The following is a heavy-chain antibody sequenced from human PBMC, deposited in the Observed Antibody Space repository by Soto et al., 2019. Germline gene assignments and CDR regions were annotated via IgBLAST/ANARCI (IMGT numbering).Heavy chain of an antibody. V-gene: IGHV1-69*13. J-gene: IGHJ4*02. CDR2: IIPIFGAA. Sequence: SVKVSCKASGGTLSSYVLNWVRRAPGQGLEWMGGIIPIFGAANYAQKFQDRVTITADEPTSTTYTELSSLTAEDTAVYYCARGGFSGSYFSNWGQGTPVTVS. D-gene: IGHD1-26*01. CDR3: ARGGFSGSYFSN. CDR1: GGTLSSYV.